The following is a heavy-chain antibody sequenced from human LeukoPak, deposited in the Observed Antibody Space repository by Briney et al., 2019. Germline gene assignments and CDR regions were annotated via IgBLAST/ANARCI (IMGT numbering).Heavy chain of an antibody. Sequence: SETLSLTCAVHGGSFSGYYWSWIRQPPGKGLELIGEINDSGGTNYNPSLESRVTISVDTSKNQFSLMLTSVTAADAAVYWCARGPRRGYSYGWRYYGMDVWGQGTTVTVSS. J-gene: IGHJ6*02. V-gene: IGHV4-34*01. CDR2: INDSGGT. D-gene: IGHD5-18*01. CDR1: GGSFSGYY. CDR3: ARGPRRGYSYGWRYYGMDV.